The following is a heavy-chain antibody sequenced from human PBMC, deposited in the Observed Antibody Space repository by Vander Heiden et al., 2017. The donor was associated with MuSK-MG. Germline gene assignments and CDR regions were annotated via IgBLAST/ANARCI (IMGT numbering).Heavy chain of an antibody. CDR3: ARDGEWELQSAGSGDAFDI. D-gene: IGHD1-26*01. J-gene: IGHJ3*02. V-gene: IGHV4-4*07. Sequence: QVQLQESGPGLVKPSETLSLTCTVSGGSISSYYGSWIRQPAGKGLEWIGRIYTSGSTNYNPSLKSRVTMSVDTSKNQFSLKLSSVTAADTAVYYCARDGEWELQSAGSGDAFDIWGQGTMVTVSS. CDR2: IYTSGST. CDR1: GGSISSYY.